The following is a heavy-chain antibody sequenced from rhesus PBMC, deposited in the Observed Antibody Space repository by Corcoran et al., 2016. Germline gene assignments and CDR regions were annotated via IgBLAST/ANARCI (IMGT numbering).Heavy chain of an antibody. CDR3: ARVGSSWSEWDTVGTEWYFDL. Sequence: QVQLQESGPGLVKPSETLSLTCAVSGYSISSGYYWGWIRQPPGKGLEWIGIIYGSGGRNYLYPSLKSGFTRAGDTAKNQFSLKRRSVTAADTAVYYCARVGSSWSEWDTVGTEWYFDLWGPGTPITISS. CDR2: IYGSGGRN. V-gene: IGHV4S14*01. CDR1: GYSISSGYY. J-gene: IGHJ2*01. D-gene: IGHD5-42*01.